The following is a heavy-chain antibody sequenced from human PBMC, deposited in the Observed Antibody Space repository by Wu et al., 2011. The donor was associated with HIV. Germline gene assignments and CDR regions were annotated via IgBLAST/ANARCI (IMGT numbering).Heavy chain of an antibody. CDR1: GYTFGSYT. CDR2: INAYNVKT. D-gene: IGHD3-22*01. Sequence: QVQLVQSGPEVKKPGASVRVSCKASGYTFGSYTIAWVRQAPGQGLEWLGWINAYNVKTNYAQEFQGRVAMTADTSTDTAYMELSSLRSEDTAVYYCATEGLNSSGYYQRSDAFDIWGQGTMVTVSS. V-gene: IGHV1-18*01. J-gene: IGHJ3*02. CDR3: ATEGLNSSGYYQRSDAFDI.